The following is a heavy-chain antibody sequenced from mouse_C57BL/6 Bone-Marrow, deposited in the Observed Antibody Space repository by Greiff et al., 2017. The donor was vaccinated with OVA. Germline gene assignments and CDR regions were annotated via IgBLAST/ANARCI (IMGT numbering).Heavy chain of an antibody. J-gene: IGHJ2*01. CDR2: IDPSDSET. Sequence: QVQLQQPGAELVRPGSSVKLSCKASGYTFTSYWMHWVKQRPIQGLEWIGNIDPSDSETHYNQKFKDKATLTVDKSSSTAYMQLSSLTSEDSAVYYCARGGRRRYYFDYWGQGTTLTVSS. CDR3: ARGGRRRYYFDY. CDR1: GYTFTSYW. V-gene: IGHV1-52*01. D-gene: IGHD2-12*01.